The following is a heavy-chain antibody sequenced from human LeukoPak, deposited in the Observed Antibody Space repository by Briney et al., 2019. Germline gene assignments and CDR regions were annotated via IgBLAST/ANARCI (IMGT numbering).Heavy chain of an antibody. D-gene: IGHD3-10*01. CDR2: ISSSSSYI. J-gene: IGHJ4*02. CDR1: GFTFSSYS. CDR3: AKDDYYGSGSYYPTPAY. V-gene: IGHV3-21*04. Sequence: GGSLRLSCAASGFTFSSYSMNWVRQAPGKGLEWVSSISSSSSYIYYADSVKGRFTISRDNSKNTLYLQMNSLRAEDTAVYYCAKDDYYGSGSYYPTPAYWGQGTLVTVSS.